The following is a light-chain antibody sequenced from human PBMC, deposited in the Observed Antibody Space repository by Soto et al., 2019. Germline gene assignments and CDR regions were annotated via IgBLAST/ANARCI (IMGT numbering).Light chain of an antibody. J-gene: IGKJ4*01. Sequence: VLTQSPATLSLSPGERATLSCRASQSVSTYLAWYQQKPGQAPRLLIYDASTRATGIPARFSGSGSGTDFTLTISSLEPEDFAVYYCQQRINWPPVTFGGGTKVEIK. CDR3: QQRINWPPVT. V-gene: IGKV3-11*01. CDR1: QSVSTY. CDR2: DAS.